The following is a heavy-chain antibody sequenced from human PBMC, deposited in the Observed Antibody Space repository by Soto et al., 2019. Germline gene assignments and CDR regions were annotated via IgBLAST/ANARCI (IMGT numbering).Heavy chain of an antibody. D-gene: IGHD6-13*01. CDR2: ISGSGGST. CDR3: AKTSSSWYAETGTWDY. CDR1: GFTFSSYA. J-gene: IGHJ4*02. Sequence: PGGSLRLSCAASGFTFSSYAMSWVRQAPGKGLEWVSAISGSGGSTYYADSVKGRFTISRDNSKNTLYLQMNSLRAEDTAVYYCAKTSSSWYAETGTWDYWGQGTLVTVSS. V-gene: IGHV3-23*01.